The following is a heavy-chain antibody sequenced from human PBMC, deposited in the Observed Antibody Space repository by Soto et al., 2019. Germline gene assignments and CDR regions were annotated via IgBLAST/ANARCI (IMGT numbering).Heavy chain of an antibody. CDR3: ARSVSYNAFDI. CDR1: GFTFSDYY. V-gene: IGHV3-11*01. J-gene: IGHJ3*02. Sequence: QVQLVESGGGLVKPGGSLRLSCAASGFTFSDYYMSWIRQAPGKGLEWVSYITSLSNIYYADSVKGRFTISRDNAKNSLFLQMNSLRAEDTAVYYCARSVSYNAFDIWGQGTMVTVSS. CDR2: ITSLSNI. D-gene: IGHD1-26*01.